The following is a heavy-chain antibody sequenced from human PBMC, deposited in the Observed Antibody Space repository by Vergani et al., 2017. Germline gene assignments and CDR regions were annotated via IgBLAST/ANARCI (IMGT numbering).Heavy chain of an antibody. Sequence: QVQLVESGGGVVQPGRSLRLSCAASGFTFSSYGMHWVRQAPGKGLEWVAVIWYDGSNKYYADSVKGRFTISRDNSKNTLYLQMNSLRAEDTAVYYCARGLGAFDIWGQGTMVTXSS. CDR2: IWYDGSNK. CDR1: GFTFSSYG. CDR3: ARGLGAFDI. D-gene: IGHD7-27*01. V-gene: IGHV3-33*01. J-gene: IGHJ3*02.